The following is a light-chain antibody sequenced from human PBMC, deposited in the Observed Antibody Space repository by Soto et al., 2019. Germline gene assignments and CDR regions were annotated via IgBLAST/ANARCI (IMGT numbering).Light chain of an antibody. CDR3: ETWDSNTRM. Sequence: QLVLTQSSSASASLGSSVKLTCTLSSGHSSYIIAWHQQQPGKAPRYLMKLEGSGSYNKGSGVPDRFSGSSSGADRYLTISNPQFEDEADYYCETWDSNTRMFGGGTKLTVL. J-gene: IGLJ3*02. V-gene: IGLV4-60*02. CDR1: SGHSSYI. CDR2: LEGSGSY.